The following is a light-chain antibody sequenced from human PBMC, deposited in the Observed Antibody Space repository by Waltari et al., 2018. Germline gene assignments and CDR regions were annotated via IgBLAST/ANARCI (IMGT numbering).Light chain of an antibody. CDR2: GAS. V-gene: IGKV3-20*01. J-gene: IGKJ1*01. CDR1: QSVSRT. CDR3: QHYLRLPAT. Sequence: EIVLTQSPGILSLSPGERATLSCRASQSVSRTLAWYQQKPGQAPRLLIYGASTRATGIPDRFSGGGSGTDFSLTISRLEPEDFAVYYCQHYLRLPATFGQGTKVEIK.